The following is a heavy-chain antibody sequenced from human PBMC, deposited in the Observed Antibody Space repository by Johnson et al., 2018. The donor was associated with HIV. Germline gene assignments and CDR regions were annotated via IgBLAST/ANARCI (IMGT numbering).Heavy chain of an antibody. CDR1: GFTFSSYW. CDR2: IGTAGDT. D-gene: IGHD6-13*01. CDR3: ARGFEVAAGWGAFDI. Sequence: EVQLVESGGGLVQPGGSLRLSCAASGFTFSSYWMSWVRQATGKGLEWVSAIGTAGDTYYPGSVKGRFTISRQNAKNSLYLQMNSLRAGDTAVYYCARGFEVAAGWGAFDIWGQGTMVTVSS. V-gene: IGHV3-13*01. J-gene: IGHJ3*02.